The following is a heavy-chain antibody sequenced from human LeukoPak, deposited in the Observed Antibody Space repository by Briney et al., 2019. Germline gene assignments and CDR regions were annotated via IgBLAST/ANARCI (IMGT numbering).Heavy chain of an antibody. Sequence: PSETLSLTCAVYGGSFSGYYWSWIRQPPGKGLEWIGEINHSGSTNYNPSLKSRVTISVDTSKNQFPLKLSSVTAADTAVSYCARGQGYCSGGSCYRPFDPWGQGTLVTVSS. CDR3: ARGQGYCSGGSCYRPFDP. CDR1: GGSFSGYY. J-gene: IGHJ5*02. V-gene: IGHV4-34*01. CDR2: INHSGST. D-gene: IGHD2-15*01.